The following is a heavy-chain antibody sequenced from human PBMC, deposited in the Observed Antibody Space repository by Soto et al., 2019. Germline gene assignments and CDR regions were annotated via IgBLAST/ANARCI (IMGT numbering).Heavy chain of an antibody. D-gene: IGHD2-15*01. Sequence: EVQLVESGGGLVQPGRSLRLSCAASGFTFDDYAMHWVRQAPGKGLEWVSGISWNSGSIGYAYSVKGRFTISRDNAKNSLYLQMNSLRAEDTALYYCAKVWEGGYCSGGSCEYYFDYWGQGTLVTVSS. CDR1: GFTFDDYA. CDR3: AKVWEGGYCSGGSCEYYFDY. J-gene: IGHJ4*02. CDR2: ISWNSGSI. V-gene: IGHV3-9*01.